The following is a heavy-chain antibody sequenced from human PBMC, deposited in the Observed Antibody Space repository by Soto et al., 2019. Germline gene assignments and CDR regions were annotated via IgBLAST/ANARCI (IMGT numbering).Heavy chain of an antibody. CDR2: INHSGST. CDR3: ARYSGYDYPFSYYYYYMDV. D-gene: IGHD5-12*01. V-gene: IGHV4-34*01. Sequence: SETLSLTCAVYGGSFSGYYWSWIRQPPGKGLEWIGEINHSGSTNYNPSLKSRVTISVDTSKNQFSLKLSSVTAADTAVYYCARYSGYDYPFSYYYYYMDVWGKGTTVTVSS. J-gene: IGHJ6*03. CDR1: GGSFSGYY.